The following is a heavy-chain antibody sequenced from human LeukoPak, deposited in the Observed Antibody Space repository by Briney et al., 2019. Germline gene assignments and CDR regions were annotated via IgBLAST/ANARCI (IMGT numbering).Heavy chain of an antibody. J-gene: IGHJ5*01. Sequence: PGRPLSLSSAASGFTFSSYAMSWLRQPPENAQEWLSAIRGSGGGAYYAGSVSGRFTTSRDNSKNTLYLQMNSLRAEDTAVYYCPNSTYPNNSITDSWGHGTLVTVPS. D-gene: IGHD5-12*01. V-gene: IGHV3-23*01. CDR2: IRGSGGGA. CDR1: GFTFSSYA. CDR3: PNSTYPNNSITDS.